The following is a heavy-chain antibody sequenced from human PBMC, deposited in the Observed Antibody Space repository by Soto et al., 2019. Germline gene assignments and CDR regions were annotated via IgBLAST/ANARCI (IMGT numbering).Heavy chain of an antibody. CDR3: ARSGITIFGVAQYYFDY. V-gene: IGHV3-74*01. J-gene: IGHJ4*02. CDR2: INFDESTT. Sequence: GGSLRLSCAASGFTFSNYWMHWVRQAPGKGLVWVSRINFDESTTTYADSVQGRFTISRDNAKNTLYLQLNSLRAEDTAVYYCARSGITIFGVAQYYFDYWGQGTLVTVSS. D-gene: IGHD3-3*01. CDR1: GFTFSNYW.